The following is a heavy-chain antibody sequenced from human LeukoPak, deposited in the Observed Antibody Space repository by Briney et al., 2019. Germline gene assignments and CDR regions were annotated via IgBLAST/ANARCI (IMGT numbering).Heavy chain of an antibody. Sequence: PGGSLRLSCAASGFTFSDYYMSWIRQAPGKGLEWVSYISSTSSYTNYADSLKGRFTISRDNAKNLLYLQMNSLRPEDTAVYHCARVRGDYYFDYWGQGTLVTDSS. V-gene: IGHV3-11*05. CDR1: GFTFSDYY. CDR2: ISSTSSYT. D-gene: IGHD3-10*01. J-gene: IGHJ4*02. CDR3: ARVRGDYYFDY.